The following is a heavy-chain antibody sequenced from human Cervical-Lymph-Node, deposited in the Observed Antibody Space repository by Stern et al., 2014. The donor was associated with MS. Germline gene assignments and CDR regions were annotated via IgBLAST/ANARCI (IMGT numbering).Heavy chain of an antibody. CDR2: IYHSGSS. Sequence: QVQLQESGPGLVKPSETLSLTCTVSGGSVSSDAYYWSWIRQCPGKGLEWIGYIYHSGSSSYTPSLKSRVTMSVDTSKNQFSLRLTSVTAADTAVYYCGKQVREWGRGTLVTVSS. CDR1: GGSVSSDAYY. V-gene: IGHV4-61*08. CDR3: GKQVRE. J-gene: IGHJ4*02.